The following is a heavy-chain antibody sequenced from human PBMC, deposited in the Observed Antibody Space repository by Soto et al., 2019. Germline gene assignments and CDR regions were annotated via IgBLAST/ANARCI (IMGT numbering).Heavy chain of an antibody. D-gene: IGHD1-1*01. CDR3: ARGRYGDY. CDR2: ISAHNGNT. J-gene: IGHJ4*02. V-gene: IGHV1-18*01. CDR1: GYTFTTYG. Sequence: QVHLVQSGAEVKKPGASVKVSCKGSGYTFTTYGITWVRQAPGQGLEWMGWISAHNGNTXYAQKLQGRVTVTRDTXTSXXYXELRSLRSDDTAVYYCARGRYGDYWGQGALVTVSS.